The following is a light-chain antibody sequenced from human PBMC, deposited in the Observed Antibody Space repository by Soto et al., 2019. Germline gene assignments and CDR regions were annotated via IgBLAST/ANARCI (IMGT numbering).Light chain of an antibody. Sequence: QSVLTQPPSVSGAPGQRVTISCTGASSNLGAGYDVHWYQHLPGTAPKLLIYGNMNRPSGVPGRFSGSKSDTSASLAITGLQAEDEADYYCQSYDSSLTGVVFGGGTQLTVL. V-gene: IGLV1-40*01. J-gene: IGLJ3*02. CDR3: QSYDSSLTGVV. CDR2: GNM. CDR1: SSNLGAGYD.